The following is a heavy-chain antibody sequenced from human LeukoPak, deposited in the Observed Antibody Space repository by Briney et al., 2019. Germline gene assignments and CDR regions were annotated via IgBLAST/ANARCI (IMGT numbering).Heavy chain of an antibody. J-gene: IGHJ4*02. CDR1: GDSVASNSAA. CDR3: ARGSPHYGDYSFGY. CDR2: TYYRSKWST. D-gene: IGHD4-17*01. V-gene: IGHV6-1*01. Sequence: SQTLSLTCAISGDSVASNSAAWNWIRQSPSRGLEWLGRTYYRSKWSTDYAASVKSRITIDPDTSTNQFSLQLISVTPEDTAVYFCARGSPHYGDYSFGYWGQGTLVTVSS.